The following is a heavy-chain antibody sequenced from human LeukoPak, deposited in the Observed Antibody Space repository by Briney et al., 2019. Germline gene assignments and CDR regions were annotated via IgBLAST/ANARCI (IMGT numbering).Heavy chain of an antibody. V-gene: IGHV3-30*18. Sequence: GGSLRLSCAASGFTFSSYSMNWVRQAPGKGLEWVAVIAYDGNNRYYADSVRGRFTIARDNSQNTLSLQMDSLRSDDTAIYYCAKAVHDYDVLTGVDFWGQGTLVTVSS. CDR3: AKAVHDYDVLTGVDF. D-gene: IGHD3-9*01. CDR2: IAYDGNNR. J-gene: IGHJ4*02. CDR1: GFTFSSYS.